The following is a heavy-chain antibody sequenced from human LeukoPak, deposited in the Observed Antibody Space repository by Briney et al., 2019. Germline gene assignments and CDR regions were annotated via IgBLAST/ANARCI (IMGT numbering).Heavy chain of an antibody. CDR1: GGSISSYY. CDR2: IYYSGGT. J-gene: IGHJ4*02. Sequence: SETLSRTCTVSGGSISSYYWSWIRQPPGKGLEWIGYIYYSGGTNYNPSLKSRVTISVDTSKNQFSLKLSPVTAADTAVYYCARLGFSNSGSYLAPSDYWGQGTLVTVSS. D-gene: IGHD1-26*01. CDR3: ARLGFSNSGSYLAPSDY. V-gene: IGHV4-59*08.